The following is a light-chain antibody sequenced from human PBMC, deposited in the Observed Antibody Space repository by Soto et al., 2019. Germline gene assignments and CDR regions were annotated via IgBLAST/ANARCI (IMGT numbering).Light chain of an antibody. V-gene: IGKV1-5*03. J-gene: IGKJ1*01. CDR3: QQYNSLWT. CDR1: QSISSW. CDR2: KAS. Sequence: DIQMTQSPSTLSASVGDRVTITCRASQSISSWLAWYQQKPGKAPKLLIYKASSLDSGVPSRFRGSGSGTVFTLTISSLQPDDFATYYCQQYNSLWTFGQGTKVEIK.